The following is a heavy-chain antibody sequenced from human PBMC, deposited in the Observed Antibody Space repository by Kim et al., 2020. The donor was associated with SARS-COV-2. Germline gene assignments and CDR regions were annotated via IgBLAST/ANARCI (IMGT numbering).Heavy chain of an antibody. Sequence: KGRLPISRDNAKNSLYLHMNSLRAEDTAVYYCARDYALVALVTVVHYGMDVWGQGTTVTVSS. CDR3: ARDYALVALVTVVHYGMDV. V-gene: IGHV3-48*03. J-gene: IGHJ6*02. D-gene: IGHD2-2*01.